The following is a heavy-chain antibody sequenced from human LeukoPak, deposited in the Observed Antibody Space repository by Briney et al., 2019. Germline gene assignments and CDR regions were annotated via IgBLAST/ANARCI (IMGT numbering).Heavy chain of an antibody. CDR2: IRPDGGER. J-gene: IGHJ4*02. V-gene: IGHV3-7*03. D-gene: IGHD3/OR15-3a*01. CDR1: GFSGRTHW. CDR3: PRQGDWNFEF. Sequence: GGSLRLSCTASGFSGRTHWMSWVRQAPGKGLEWVANIRPDGGERYYGDSLKGRFTISRDNDKNSLYLQMNFLRAEDTAIYYCPRQGDWNFEFWGQGTLVTVSS.